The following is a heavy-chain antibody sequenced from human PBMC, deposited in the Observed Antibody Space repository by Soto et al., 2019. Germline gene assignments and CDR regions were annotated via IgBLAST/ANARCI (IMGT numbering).Heavy chain of an antibody. J-gene: IGHJ4*02. CDR1: GGTFSRHA. CDR2: IIPIFGTA. CDR3: ARGWRYESNDYYYEY. V-gene: IGHV1-69*01. Sequence: QVQLVQSGAEVRKPGSSVKVSCKASGGTFSRHAISWVRQAPGQGLEWMGGIIPIFGTANHAQKFQGRVTIIADESTSTVYMELSSLRSEDTAMYYCARGWRYESNDYYYEYWGQGTMVIVSS. D-gene: IGHD2-21*01.